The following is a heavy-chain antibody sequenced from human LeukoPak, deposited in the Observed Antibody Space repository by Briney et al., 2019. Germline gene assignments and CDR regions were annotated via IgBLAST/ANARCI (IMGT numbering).Heavy chain of an antibody. J-gene: IGHJ4*02. Sequence: GASVKVSCKASGYTFTGYYMHWVRQAPGQGLEWMGWINPNSGGTNYAQKFQGRVTMTRDTSISTAYMELSKLRSDDTAVYYCARDTVGASVFDYWGQGTLVTVSS. CDR3: ARDTVGASVFDY. D-gene: IGHD1-26*01. CDR2: INPNSGGT. CDR1: GYTFTGYY. V-gene: IGHV1-2*02.